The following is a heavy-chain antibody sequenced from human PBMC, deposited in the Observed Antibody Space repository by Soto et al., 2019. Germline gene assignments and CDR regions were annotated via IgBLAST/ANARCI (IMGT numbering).Heavy chain of an antibody. CDR2: IIVGNGNT. D-gene: IGHD2-8*01. Sequence: QMQVVQSGPEVKKPGTSVKVSCKTCGFTFSNSAIQWVRQARGQRLEWIGWIIVGNGNTNYAQQIQERVTITRDMSTNTAYLELSDLRSEDTAVYYCAAELYVDGARCHFDHWGQGTLVTVSS. V-gene: IGHV1-58*02. CDR3: AAELYVDGARCHFDH. J-gene: IGHJ4*02. CDR1: GFTFSNSA.